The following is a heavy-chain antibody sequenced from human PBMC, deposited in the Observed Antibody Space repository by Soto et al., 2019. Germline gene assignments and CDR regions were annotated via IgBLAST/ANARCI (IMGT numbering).Heavy chain of an antibody. CDR1: GFTFSSYA. J-gene: IGHJ4*02. Sequence: GGSLRLSCAASGFTFSSYAMSWVRQAPGKGLEWVSAISGSGGSTYYADSVKGRFTISRDNSKNTLYLQMNSLRAEDTAVYYCAKDPGSDFWSGYPPTDYWGQGTLVTVSS. CDR2: ISGSGGST. D-gene: IGHD3-3*01. V-gene: IGHV3-23*01. CDR3: AKDPGSDFWSGYPPTDY.